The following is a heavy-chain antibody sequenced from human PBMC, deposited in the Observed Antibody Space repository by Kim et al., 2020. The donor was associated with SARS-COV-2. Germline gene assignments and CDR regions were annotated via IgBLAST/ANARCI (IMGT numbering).Heavy chain of an antibody. Sequence: GGSLRLSCAASGFTFSSYSMNWVRQAPGKGLEWVSSISSSSSNIYYADSVKGRFTISRDNAKNSLYLQMNSLGAEDTAVYYCARDTAMANDYYYGMDVWGQGTTVTVSS. CDR2: ISSSSSNI. CDR1: GFTFSSYS. V-gene: IGHV3-21*01. CDR3: ARDTAMANDYYYGMDV. D-gene: IGHD5-18*01. J-gene: IGHJ6*02.